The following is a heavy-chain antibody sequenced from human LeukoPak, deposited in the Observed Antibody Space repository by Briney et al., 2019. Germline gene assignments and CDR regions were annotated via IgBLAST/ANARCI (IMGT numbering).Heavy chain of an antibody. V-gene: IGHV4-30-4*01. D-gene: IGHD4-17*01. CDR1: GGSISSGDYY. CDR3: ARDTPPGGGGDYVSPNAFDI. Sequence: KPSQTLSLTCTVSGGSISSGDYYWSWIRQPPGKGLEWIGYIYYSGSTYYNPSLKSRVTISVDTSKNQFSLKLSSVTAADTAVYYCARDTPPGGGGDYVSPNAFDIWGQGTMVAVSS. J-gene: IGHJ3*02. CDR2: IYYSGST.